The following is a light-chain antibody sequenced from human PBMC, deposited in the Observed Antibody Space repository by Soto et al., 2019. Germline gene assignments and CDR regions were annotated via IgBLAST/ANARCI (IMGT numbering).Light chain of an antibody. J-gene: IGLJ2*01. V-gene: IGLV1-51*01. CDR2: DNN. CDR1: SSNIGNNY. CDR3: GTWDSSLSAVV. Sequence: QSVLTQPPSVSAAPGQKVTISCSGSSSNIGNNYVSWSQQLPGTAPKLLIYDNNKRPSGIPDRFSGSKSGTSATLGTTGLQTGDEADYYCGTWDSSLSAVVFGGGTKLTVL.